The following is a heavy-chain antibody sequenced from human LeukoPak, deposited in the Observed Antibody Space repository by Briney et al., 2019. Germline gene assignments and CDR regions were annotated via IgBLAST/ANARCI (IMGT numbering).Heavy chain of an antibody. D-gene: IGHD3-10*01. Sequence: GASVKVSCKSSGYTFTGYFIHWVRQAPGQGLEWMGWISPNTGDTNYAQKFQGRVTMTRDTSISTAFMELYRLRSDDTAVYYCARGPLGGYGSGSQADYWGQGTLVTVSS. V-gene: IGHV1-2*02. J-gene: IGHJ4*02. CDR2: ISPNTGDT. CDR3: ARGPLGGYGSGSQADY. CDR1: GYTFTGYF.